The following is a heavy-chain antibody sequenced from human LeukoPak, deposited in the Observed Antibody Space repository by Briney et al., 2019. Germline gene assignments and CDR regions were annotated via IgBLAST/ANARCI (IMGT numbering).Heavy chain of an antibody. CDR1: GGTFSSYA. CDR2: IIPIFGIA. Sequence: ASVKVSCKASGGTFSSYAISWVRQAPGQGLEWMGRIIPIFGIANYAQKFQGRVTITADKSTSTAYMELSSLRSKDTAVYYCARDSQQWLAPYYYGMDVWGQGTTVTVSS. V-gene: IGHV1-69*04. J-gene: IGHJ6*02. D-gene: IGHD6-19*01. CDR3: ARDSQQWLAPYYYGMDV.